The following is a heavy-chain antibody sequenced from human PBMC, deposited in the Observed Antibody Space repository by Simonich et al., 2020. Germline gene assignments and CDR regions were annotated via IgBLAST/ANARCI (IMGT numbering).Heavy chain of an antibody. CDR1: GGSFSGYY. Sequence: QVQLQQWGAGLLKPSETLSLTCAVYGGSFSGYYWGWIRQPPGKGLEWIGEIKHSGRTNYNPSLKSRVTISVDTSKNQFSLKLSSVTAADTAVYYCARGLIGGSYYYWVQGTLVTVSS. J-gene: IGHJ4*02. CDR2: IKHSGRT. D-gene: IGHD1-26*01. CDR3: ARGLIGGSYYY. V-gene: IGHV4-34*01.